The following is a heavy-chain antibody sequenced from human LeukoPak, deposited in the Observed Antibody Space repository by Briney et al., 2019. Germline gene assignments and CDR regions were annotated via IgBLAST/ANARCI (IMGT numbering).Heavy chain of an antibody. V-gene: IGHV3-23*01. CDR3: ANSRGQWLASFDY. D-gene: IGHD6-19*01. Sequence: TGGSLRLSCAASGFTFSNYAMTWVRQAPGKGLEWVSTISGSGGSTYYADSVKGRFTISRDNSKNTLYLQMNSLRAEDTAVYYCANSRGQWLASFDYWGQGTLVTVSS. CDR1: GFTFSNYA. CDR2: ISGSGGST. J-gene: IGHJ4*02.